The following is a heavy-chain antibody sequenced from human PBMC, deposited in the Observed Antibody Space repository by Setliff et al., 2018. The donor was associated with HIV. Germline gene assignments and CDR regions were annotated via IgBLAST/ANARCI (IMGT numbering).Heavy chain of an antibody. CDR2: IYHSGST. CDR3: ARFSTSSGGTFDY. CDR1: GYSISSGYY. D-gene: IGHD6-6*01. J-gene: IGHJ4*02. Sequence: SETLSLTCTVYGYSISSGYYWGWIRQPPGKGLEWIGNIYHSGSTYYNPSLKSRVTISVDTSKNQCSLKLTSVTAADTAVYYCARFSTSSGGTFDYWGQGTLVTVSS. V-gene: IGHV4-38-2*02.